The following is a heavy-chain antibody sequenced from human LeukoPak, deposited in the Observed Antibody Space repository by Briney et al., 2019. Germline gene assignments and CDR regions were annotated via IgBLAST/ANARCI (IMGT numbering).Heavy chain of an antibody. CDR1: GFTFSSYA. V-gene: IGHV3-23*01. CDR2: ISGSGDTT. J-gene: IGHJ4*02. CDR3: AKSRGESRGASNY. Sequence: GGSLRLSCAASGFTFSSYAMNWVRQAPGKGLEWVSFISGSGDTTYYADSVKGRFTTSRDSSKNTLYLQMNSLRAEDTAVYYCAKSRGESRGASNYWGQGTLVTVSS. D-gene: IGHD1-26*01.